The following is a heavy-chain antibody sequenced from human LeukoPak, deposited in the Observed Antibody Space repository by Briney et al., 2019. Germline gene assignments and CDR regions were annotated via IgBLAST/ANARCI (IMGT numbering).Heavy chain of an antibody. J-gene: IGHJ4*02. D-gene: IGHD1-26*01. CDR2: IIPIFGTA. V-gene: IGHV1-69*13. CDR1: GYTFTSYG. CDR3: ARMGDIDHYVYSGSYCY. Sequence: SVKVSCKASGYTFTSYGISWVRQAPGQGLEWMGGIIPIFGTANYAQKFQGRVTITADESTSTAYMELSSLRSEDTAVYYCARMGDIDHYVYSGSYCYWGQGILVTVSS.